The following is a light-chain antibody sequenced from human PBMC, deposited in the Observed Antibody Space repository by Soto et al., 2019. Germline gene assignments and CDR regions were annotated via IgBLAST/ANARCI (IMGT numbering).Light chain of an antibody. CDR1: QRISSW. CDR2: KAS. V-gene: IGKV1-5*03. J-gene: IGKJ4*01. CDR3: QQFNGYPLT. Sequence: DIQMTQSPSALSASVGDRVTITCRASQRISSWLAWYQQKPGKAPKLLIYKASSLEVGVPSRFSGSGSEAVFTLTISSLQPDDSATYYCQQFNGYPLTFGGGTKVDIK.